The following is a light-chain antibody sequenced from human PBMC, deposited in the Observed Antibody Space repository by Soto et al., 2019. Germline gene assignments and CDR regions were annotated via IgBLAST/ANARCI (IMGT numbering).Light chain of an antibody. V-gene: IGLV2-8*01. J-gene: IGLJ1*01. Sequence: SVLPQPPSASGSPGQSVTISCTGTSSDVGGYNYVSWYQQHPGKAPKLMIYEVTKRPSGVPDRFSGSKSGNTASLTVSGLQAEDEADYYCSSYAGTHNFGVFGTGTKVTVL. CDR1: SSDVGGYNY. CDR3: SSYAGTHNFGV. CDR2: EVT.